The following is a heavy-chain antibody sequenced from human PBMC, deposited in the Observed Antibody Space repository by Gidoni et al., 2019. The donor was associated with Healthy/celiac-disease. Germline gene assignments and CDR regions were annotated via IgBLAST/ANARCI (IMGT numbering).Heavy chain of an antibody. D-gene: IGHD6-19*01. V-gene: IGHV3-23*01. J-gene: IGHJ3*02. CDR3: AKRVDSSGWYAFDI. CDR1: GFTFSTDA. Sequence: EVQLLESGGGLVQPGGSLRLSCAASGFTFSTDAMSWVRQAPGKGLEWVSVSSKNVGTTYYADSVKGRFTISRDNSKNTLYLQMNSLRAEDTAVYYCAKRVDSSGWYAFDIWGQGTMVTVSS. CDR2: SSKNVGTT.